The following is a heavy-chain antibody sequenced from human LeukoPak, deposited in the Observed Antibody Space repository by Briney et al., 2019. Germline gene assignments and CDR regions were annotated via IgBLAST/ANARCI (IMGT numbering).Heavy chain of an antibody. Sequence: SETLSLTCTVSGGSISSYYWSWIRQPAGKGLEWIGRIYTSGSTNYNPSLKSRVTMSVDTSKNQFSLKLSSVTAADTAVYYCARSRSLEWFLVGEFDYWGQGTLVTLSS. D-gene: IGHD3-3*01. J-gene: IGHJ4*02. CDR2: IYTSGST. CDR3: ARSRSLEWFLVGEFDY. CDR1: GGSISSYY. V-gene: IGHV4-4*07.